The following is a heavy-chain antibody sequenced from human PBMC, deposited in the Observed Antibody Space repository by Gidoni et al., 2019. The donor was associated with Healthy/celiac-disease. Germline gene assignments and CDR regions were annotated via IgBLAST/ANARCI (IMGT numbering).Heavy chain of an antibody. CDR1: GFTCSSYD. D-gene: IGHD3-22*01. CDR2: ISSSGSTI. CDR3: AREGNYDSSGYYGGAVAFDI. J-gene: IGHJ3*02. Sequence: EVQLVESGGGLVQPGGSLRLSCAASGFTCSSYDMHWVRQAPGKGLEWVSYISSSGSTIYYADSVKGRFTISRDNAKNSLYLQMNSLRAEDTAVYYCAREGNYDSSGYYGGAVAFDIWGQGTMVTVSS. V-gene: IGHV3-48*03.